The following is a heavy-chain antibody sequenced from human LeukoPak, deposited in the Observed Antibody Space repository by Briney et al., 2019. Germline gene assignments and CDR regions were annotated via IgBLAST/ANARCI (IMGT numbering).Heavy chain of an antibody. CDR3: ARYLWFGESLSL. CDR1: GYTFTSYG. J-gene: IGHJ4*02. D-gene: IGHD3-10*01. CDR2: ISAYNGNT. Sequence: ASVKVSCKASGYTFTSYGISWVRQAPGQGLEWMGWISAYNGNTDYAQKLQGRVTMTTDTSTSTAYMELRSLRSDDTAVYYCARYLWFGESLSLWGQGTLVTVSS. V-gene: IGHV1-18*01.